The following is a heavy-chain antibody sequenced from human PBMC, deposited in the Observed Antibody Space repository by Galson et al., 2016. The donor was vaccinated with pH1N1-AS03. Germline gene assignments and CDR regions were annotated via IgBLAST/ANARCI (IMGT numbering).Heavy chain of an antibody. J-gene: IGHJ4*02. V-gene: IGHV1-69*04. CDR3: ARERDRSSSSIFVY. CDR2: IIPMLGRG. Sequence: SVKVSCKASGGTFSTNGFTWVRQATGQGLEWMGRIIPMLGRGNYAQKFQGRVTIIADISTSTTYIEPSNLTSEDTAIYYCARERDRSSSSIFVYGGQGSQVTVSS. CDR1: GGTFSTNG. D-gene: IGHD6-6*01.